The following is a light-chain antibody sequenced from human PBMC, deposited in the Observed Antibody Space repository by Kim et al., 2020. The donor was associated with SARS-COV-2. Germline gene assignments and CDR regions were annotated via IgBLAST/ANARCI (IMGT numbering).Light chain of an antibody. Sequence: AVGQTVRITCQGDSLRGYYASWYQQKPGQAPVLVIYGKNNRPSGIPDRFSGSSSGNTASLTITGAQAEDEADYYCNSRDSSGNLVVFGGGTQLTVL. CDR3: NSRDSSGNLVV. J-gene: IGLJ2*01. CDR1: SLRGYY. V-gene: IGLV3-19*01. CDR2: GKN.